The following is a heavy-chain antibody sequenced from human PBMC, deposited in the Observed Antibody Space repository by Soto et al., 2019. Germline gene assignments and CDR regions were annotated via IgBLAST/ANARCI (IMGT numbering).Heavy chain of an antibody. J-gene: IGHJ6*02. CDR2: ISYDGSNK. D-gene: IGHD3-16*01. V-gene: IGHV3-30*18. Sequence: QVQLVESGGGGVQPGRSLRLSCAASGFTFSSYGMHWVRQAPGKGLEWVAVISYDGSNKYYADSVKGRFTISRDNSKNTLYLQMNSLRAEDTAVYYCAKDTRLGWSTLSYYYGMDVWGQGTTVTVSS. CDR3: AKDTRLGWSTLSYYYGMDV. CDR1: GFTFSSYG.